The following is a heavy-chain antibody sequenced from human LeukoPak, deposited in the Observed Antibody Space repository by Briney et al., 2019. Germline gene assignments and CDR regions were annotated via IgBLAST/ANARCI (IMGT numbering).Heavy chain of an antibody. V-gene: IGHV4-59*12. CDR2: IYYSGST. Sequence: PSETLSLTCTVSGGSISSYYWSWIRQPPGKGLEWIGSIYYSGSTYYNPSLKSRVTISVDTSKNQFSLKLRSVTAADTAVYYCARDRMGTVMVPIDYWGQGTLVTVSS. J-gene: IGHJ4*02. CDR1: GGSISSYY. CDR3: ARDRMGTVMVPIDY. D-gene: IGHD5-18*01.